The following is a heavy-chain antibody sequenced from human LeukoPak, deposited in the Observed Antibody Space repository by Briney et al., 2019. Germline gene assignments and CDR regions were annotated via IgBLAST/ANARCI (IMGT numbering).Heavy chain of an antibody. CDR1: GFTFSSYA. CDR2: ISYDGSNK. CDR3: ARTDCSSTSCYHCNNWFDP. J-gene: IGHJ5*02. D-gene: IGHD2-2*01. Sequence: GGSLRLSCAASGFTFSSYAMHWVRQAPGKGLEWVAVISYDGSNKYYADSVKGRFTISRDNSKNTLYLQMNSLRAEDTAVYYCARTDCSSTSCYHCNNWFDPWGQGTLVTVSS. V-gene: IGHV3-30-3*01.